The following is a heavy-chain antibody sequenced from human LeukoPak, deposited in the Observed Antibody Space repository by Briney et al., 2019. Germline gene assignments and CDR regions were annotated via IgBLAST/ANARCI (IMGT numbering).Heavy chain of an antibody. V-gene: IGHV3-23*01. Sequence: PGGFLRLSCAASGFTFSSYTMSWVRRPPGKGLEWVSDIYGDSVKGRFTISRDNSKNTLYLQMSRLRAEDTAVYYCVRVVAGKEAYWGQGILVTVSS. CDR2: I. D-gene: IGHD6-19*01. CDR1: GFTFSSYT. J-gene: IGHJ4*02. CDR3: VRVVAGKEAY.